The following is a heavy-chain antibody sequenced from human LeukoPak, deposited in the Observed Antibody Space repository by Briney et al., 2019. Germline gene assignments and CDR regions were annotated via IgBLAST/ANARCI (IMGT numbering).Heavy chain of an antibody. CDR3: ASRTRSGSYSPYFDY. CDR1: GGSISSGGYY. CDR2: IYHSGST. Sequence: SETLSLTCTVSGGSISSGGYYWSWIRQPPGKGLEWIGYIYHSGSTYYNPSLKSRVTISVDRSKNQFSLKLSFVTAADTAVHYCASRTRSGSYSPYFDYWGQGTLVTVSS. D-gene: IGHD1-26*01. J-gene: IGHJ4*02. V-gene: IGHV4-30-2*01.